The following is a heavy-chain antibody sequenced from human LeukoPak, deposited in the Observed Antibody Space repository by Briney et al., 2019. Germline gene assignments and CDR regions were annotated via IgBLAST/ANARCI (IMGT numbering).Heavy chain of an antibody. D-gene: IGHD4-17*01. CDR3: AKDDITPTVTTFPPPFDC. V-gene: IGHV3-23*01. Sequence: GGSLRLSCAASGFTFSSYAMSWVRQAPGKGLEWVSAISGSGGSTYYADSVKGRFTISRDNSKNTLYLQMDSLRAEDTAVYYCAKDDITPTVTTFPPPFDCWGQGALVTVPS. CDR2: ISGSGGST. J-gene: IGHJ4*02. CDR1: GFTFSSYA.